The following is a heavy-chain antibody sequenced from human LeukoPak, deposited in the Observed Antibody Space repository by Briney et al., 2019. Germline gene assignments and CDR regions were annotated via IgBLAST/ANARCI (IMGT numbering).Heavy chain of an antibody. D-gene: IGHD6-19*01. CDR1: GFTVSSKY. V-gene: IGHV3-53*01. CDR3: ARAGWLAPVFDY. Sequence: GGSLRLSCAASGFTVSSKYMSWVRQAPGKGLEWVSVTDSGGSTYYADSVKGRFTISRDNSKNTLYLQVNSLRAEDTAVYYCARAGWLAPVFDYWGQGTLVTVSS. J-gene: IGHJ4*02. CDR2: TDSGGST.